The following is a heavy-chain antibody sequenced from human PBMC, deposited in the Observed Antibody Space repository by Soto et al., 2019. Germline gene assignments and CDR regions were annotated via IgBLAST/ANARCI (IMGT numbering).Heavy chain of an antibody. J-gene: IGHJ4*02. D-gene: IGHD1-1*01. V-gene: IGHV1-18*01. CDR1: GYTFTSYG. Sequence: QVHLVQSGAEVKKPGASVKVSCKGSGYTFTSYGITWVRQAPGQGLEWMGWISAHNGNTDYAQKRQGRATVTRDTSTSTAYMELRGLGSADTAVYYCARGRYGDYWGQGALVTVSS. CDR2: ISAHNGNT. CDR3: ARGRYGDY.